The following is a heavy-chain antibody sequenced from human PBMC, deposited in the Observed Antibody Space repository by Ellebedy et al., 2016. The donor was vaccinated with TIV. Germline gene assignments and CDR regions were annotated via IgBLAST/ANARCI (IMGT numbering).Heavy chain of an antibody. V-gene: IGHV5-51*01. CDR1: GYTFTTYW. CDR2: IYPGGSDT. J-gene: IGHJ4*02. CDR3: ARRSWGAAVTGTFDY. D-gene: IGHD6-19*01. Sequence: GESLKISXKGSGYTFTTYWIGWVRQMPGKGLEYMGIIYPGGSDTRYSPSFQGHVTISADKSISTAYLQLSSLQASDTAMYYCARRSWGAAVTGTFDYWGQGTLVTVSS.